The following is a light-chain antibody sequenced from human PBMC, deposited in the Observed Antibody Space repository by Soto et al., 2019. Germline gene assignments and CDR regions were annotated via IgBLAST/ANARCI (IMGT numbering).Light chain of an antibody. Sequence: EIVLTQSPGTLSLSPGEGATLSCRASQSVSSNFLAWFQQKPGQAPRLLIYGASNMATGIPDRFSGSGSGTDFTLTISRLEPEDFALYYCQQYVSSPVVTFGPGTKVDIK. CDR2: GAS. CDR1: QSVSSNF. V-gene: IGKV3-20*01. CDR3: QQYVSSPVVT. J-gene: IGKJ3*01.